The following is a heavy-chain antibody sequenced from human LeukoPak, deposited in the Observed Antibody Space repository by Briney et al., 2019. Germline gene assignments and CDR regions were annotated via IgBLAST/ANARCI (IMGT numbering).Heavy chain of an antibody. J-gene: IGHJ4*02. Sequence: PGVSLRLSCAASGFTFSSFAMTWLRQAPGKGLEWVSTITGSGDSTSYAASVQGRFTISRDNTKITLYLQMNSLRAEDTAVFYCAKDRYWGQGTLVTVSS. CDR2: ITGSGDST. CDR3: AKDRY. V-gene: IGHV3-23*01. CDR1: GFTFSSFA.